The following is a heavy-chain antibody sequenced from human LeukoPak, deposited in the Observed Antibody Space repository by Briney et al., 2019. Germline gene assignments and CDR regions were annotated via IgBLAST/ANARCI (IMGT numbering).Heavy chain of an antibody. J-gene: IGHJ4*02. V-gene: IGHV1-8*01. CDR3: ARVSSSWSGYYFDY. D-gene: IGHD6-13*01. CDR1: GCTFTSYD. Sequence: ASVKVSCKASGCTFTSYDINWVRQATGQGLEWMGWMNPNSGNTGYAQKFQGRVTMTRNTSISTAYMELSSLRSEDTAVYYCARVSSSWSGYYFDYWGQGTLVTVSS. CDR2: MNPNSGNT.